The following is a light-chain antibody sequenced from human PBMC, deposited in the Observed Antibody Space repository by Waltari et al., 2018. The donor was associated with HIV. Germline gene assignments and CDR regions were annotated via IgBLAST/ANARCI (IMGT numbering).Light chain of an antibody. CDR3: SSYTSRTTVL. CDR2: EVN. V-gene: IGLV2-14*01. CDR1: SSDIGSYDY. J-gene: IGLJ2*01. Sequence: QSALTQPASVSGSPGQSITISCTGTSSDIGSYDYVSWFQQHPGTAPKIVIFEVNKRPPGVSNRFSGSKSGNTASLSISGLQSEDEADYYCSSYTSRTTVLFGGGTKLTVL.